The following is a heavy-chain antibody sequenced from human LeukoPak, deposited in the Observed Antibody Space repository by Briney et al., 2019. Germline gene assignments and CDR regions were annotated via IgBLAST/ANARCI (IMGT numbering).Heavy chain of an antibody. Sequence: SETLSLTCAVYGGSFSGYYWSWIRQPPGKGLEWIGEINHSGSTNYNPSLKSRVTISADTSKNQFSLKPSSVTAADTAVYYCAREGVDTAANDLDYWGQGTLVTVSS. V-gene: IGHV4-34*01. CDR2: INHSGST. CDR1: GGSFSGYY. J-gene: IGHJ4*02. D-gene: IGHD5-18*01. CDR3: AREGVDTAANDLDY.